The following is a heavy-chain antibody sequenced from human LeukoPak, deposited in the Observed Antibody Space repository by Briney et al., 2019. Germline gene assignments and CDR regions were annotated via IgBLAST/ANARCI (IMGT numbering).Heavy chain of an antibody. CDR3: AKGRLGFDY. J-gene: IGHJ4*02. V-gene: IGHV3-23*01. Sequence: GGSLRLSCAASGFTFSSYAMSWVRQAPGKGLEWVSTFSGSGSSTHYADSVKGRFTISRDNSKNTLYLQMKSLRAEDTAVYYCAKGRLGFDYWGQGTLVTVSS. D-gene: IGHD2-21*01. CDR2: FSGSGSST. CDR1: GFTFSSYA.